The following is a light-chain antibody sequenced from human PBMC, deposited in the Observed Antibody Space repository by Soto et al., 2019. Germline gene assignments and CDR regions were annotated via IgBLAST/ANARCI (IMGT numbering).Light chain of an antibody. J-gene: IGKJ1*01. CDR3: QQYGSSPAT. CDR2: GAS. Sequence: EIVLTQSPATLSLSPGERATLSCRASQSVSSYLAWYQQKPGQAPRLLIYGASSRAIGIPDRFSGSGSGTDFTLTISRLEPEDFAVYYCQQYGSSPATFGQGTKVDI. CDR1: QSVSSY. V-gene: IGKV3-20*01.